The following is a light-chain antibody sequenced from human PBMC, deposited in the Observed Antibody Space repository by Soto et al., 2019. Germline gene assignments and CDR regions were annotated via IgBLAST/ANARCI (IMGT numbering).Light chain of an antibody. J-gene: IGKJ4*01. CDR3: QPYNNGST. Sequence: EIVMTQSPATLSVSPGERATLSCRASQSVSSNLAWYQQKPGQAPRLLIYGASTRATGIPARFSGSGSGTEFTLTISSLQSEDVALYSCQPYNNGSTFGGGTKVDIK. CDR1: QSVSSN. CDR2: GAS. V-gene: IGKV3-15*01.